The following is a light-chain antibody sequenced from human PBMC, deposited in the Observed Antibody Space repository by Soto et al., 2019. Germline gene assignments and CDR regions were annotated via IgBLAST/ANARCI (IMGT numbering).Light chain of an antibody. Sequence: EIVMTQSPATLYVSPGEGATLSCRASQSVSSKLAWYQQKPGQAPRLLIYGASTRATGIPARFSGSGSGTEFTLIISSLEPEDFAVYYCQQYKNWPPITFGQGTRLEIK. CDR3: QQYKNWPPIT. CDR2: GAS. J-gene: IGKJ5*01. CDR1: QSVSSK. V-gene: IGKV3-15*01.